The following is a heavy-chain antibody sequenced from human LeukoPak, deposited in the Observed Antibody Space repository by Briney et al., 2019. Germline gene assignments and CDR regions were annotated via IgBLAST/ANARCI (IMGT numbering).Heavy chain of an antibody. CDR1: GFTFSSYG. CDR3: ARERGRTSVYDY. J-gene: IGHJ4*02. V-gene: IGHV3-33*01. D-gene: IGHD3-16*01. Sequence: GRSLRLSCAASGFTFSSYGMHWVRQAPGKRLEWVAVIWYDGSNKYYADSVKGRFTISRDNSKNTLYLQMNSLRAEDTAVYYCARERGRTSVYDYWGQGTLVTVSS. CDR2: IWYDGSNK.